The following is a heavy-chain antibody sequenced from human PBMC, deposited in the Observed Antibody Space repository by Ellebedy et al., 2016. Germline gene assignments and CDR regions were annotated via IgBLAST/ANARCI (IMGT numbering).Heavy chain of an antibody. CDR1: GFSLSDNGMC. V-gene: IGHV2-70*01. Sequence: SGPTLVKPTQTLTLTCSFSGFSLSDNGMCVGWFRQPPGKALEWLALIDWDDSKYYNTSLKTRLSISKDTSKNQVLLTMTNVDPVDTATYYCTRIGVLYTGNHYEFDYWGQGILVTVSS. J-gene: IGHJ4*02. CDR3: TRIGVLYTGNHYEFDY. D-gene: IGHD1-26*01. CDR2: IDWDDSK.